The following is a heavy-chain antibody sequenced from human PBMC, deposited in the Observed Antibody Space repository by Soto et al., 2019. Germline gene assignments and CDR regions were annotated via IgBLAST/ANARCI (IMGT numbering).Heavy chain of an antibody. Sequence: GGSLRLSCAASGFTFTSYGMHWVRQAPGKGLEWMALILHDGSAEYYADSVKGRFTISRDNSKNTLYLQMNSLRAEYTAVYYCARSRDGYSFYFYYGMDGWGQGTTVTVSS. CDR2: ILHDGSAE. J-gene: IGHJ6*02. CDR3: ARSRDGYSFYFYYGMDG. CDR1: GFTFTSYG. V-gene: IGHV3-30*03. D-gene: IGHD4-4*01.